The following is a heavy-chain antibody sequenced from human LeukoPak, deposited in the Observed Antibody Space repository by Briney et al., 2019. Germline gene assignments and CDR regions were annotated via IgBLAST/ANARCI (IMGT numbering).Heavy chain of an antibody. J-gene: IGHJ4*02. CDR1: GFTFSSYS. D-gene: IGHD4-17*01. CDR2: ISSSSSYI. CDR3: AREVPLDYGDFSYFDY. V-gene: IGHV3-21*04. Sequence: PGGSLRLSCAASGFTFSSYSMNWVRQAPGKGLEWVSSISSSSSYIYYADSVKGRFTISRDNAKNSLYLQMNSLRAEDTAFYYCAREVPLDYGDFSYFDYWGQGTLVTVSS.